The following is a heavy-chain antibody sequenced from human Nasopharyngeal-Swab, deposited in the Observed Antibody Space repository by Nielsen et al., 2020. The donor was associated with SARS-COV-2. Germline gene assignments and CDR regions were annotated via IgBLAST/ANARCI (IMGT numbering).Heavy chain of an antibody. D-gene: IGHD1-26*01. CDR1: GFAFTDYS. V-gene: IGHV3-48*02. CDR3: VREFEATGATYLDY. Sequence: LTCAASGFAFTDYSMDWVRQAPGKGLEWVSYITSSSSTRYYADSVKGRFTVSRDNAKNSLYLQMSSLRDEDTAVYYCVREFEATGATYLDYWGLGTLVTASS. J-gene: IGHJ4*02. CDR2: ITSSSSTR.